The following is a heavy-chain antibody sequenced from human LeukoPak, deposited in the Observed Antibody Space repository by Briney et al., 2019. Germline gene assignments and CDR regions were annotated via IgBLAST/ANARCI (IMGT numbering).Heavy chain of an antibody. D-gene: IGHD3-10*01. J-gene: IGHJ4*02. CDR1: GFSFSSYA. V-gene: IGHV3-23*01. CDR2: IIGSGGST. Sequence: GGSLRLSCAASGFSFSSYAMSWVRQAPGKGLEWVSAIIGSGGSTYYADAVKGLFTISRDNSKNTLYLQMNSLRAEDTAVYYCAKSMVRGVIMAYYFDYWGQGTLVTVSS. CDR3: AKSMVRGVIMAYYFDY.